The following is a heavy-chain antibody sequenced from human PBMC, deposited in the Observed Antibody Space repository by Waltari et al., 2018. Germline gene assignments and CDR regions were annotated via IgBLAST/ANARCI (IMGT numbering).Heavy chain of an antibody. CDR2: IYHSGST. J-gene: IGHJ5*02. CDR3: ARRGDDFWSGYYNVNWFDP. Sequence: QVQLQESGPGLVKPSETLSLTCAVSGYSISSGYYWGWIRQHPGKGLEWIGSIYHSGSTYYNPSLKSRVTISVDTSKNQFSLKLSSVTAADTAVYYCARRGDDFWSGYYNVNWFDPWGQGTLVTVSS. CDR1: GYSISSGYY. V-gene: IGHV4-38-2*01. D-gene: IGHD3-3*01.